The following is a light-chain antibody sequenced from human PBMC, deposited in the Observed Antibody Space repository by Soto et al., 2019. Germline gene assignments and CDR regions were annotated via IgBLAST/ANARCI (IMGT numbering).Light chain of an antibody. CDR3: QQYSVSPRT. CDR2: GAS. J-gene: IGKJ1*01. Sequence: EIVMTQSPATLSVSPGERATLSCRASQSVRSNLAWYQQKPGQAPRLLIYGASTRATGIPDRFSGSGSGTDFTLTISRLEPEDFAVYYCQQYSVSPRTFGQGTKVDIK. CDR1: QSVRSN. V-gene: IGKV3-15*01.